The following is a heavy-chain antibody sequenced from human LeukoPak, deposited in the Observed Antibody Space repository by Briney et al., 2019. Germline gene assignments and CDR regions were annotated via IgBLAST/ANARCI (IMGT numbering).Heavy chain of an antibody. Sequence: SETLSLTCTVSGGSISSYYWGWIRQPPWKGLEWIGYIYYSGSTNYNPSLKSRVTISVDTSKNQFSLKLSSVTAADTAVYYCAVGYSYGYRPYYFDYWGQGTLVTVSS. J-gene: IGHJ4*02. V-gene: IGHV4-59*01. CDR2: IYYSGST. D-gene: IGHD5-18*01. CDR1: GGSISSYY. CDR3: AVGYSYGYRPYYFDY.